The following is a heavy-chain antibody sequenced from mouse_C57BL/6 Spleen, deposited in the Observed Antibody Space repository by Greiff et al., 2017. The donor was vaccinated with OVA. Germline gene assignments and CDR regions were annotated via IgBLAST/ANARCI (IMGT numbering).Heavy chain of an antibody. D-gene: IGHD2-5*01. CDR1: GYAFSSSW. CDR2: IYPGDGDT. J-gene: IGHJ4*01. CDR3: AVSNYDLMDY. Sequence: QVQLQQSGPELVKPGASVKISCKASGYAFSSSWMNWVKQRPGKGLEWIGRIYPGDGDTNYNGKFKGKATLTADKSSSTAYMHLSSLTSEDSAVYFCAVSNYDLMDYWGQGTSVTVSS. V-gene: IGHV1-82*01.